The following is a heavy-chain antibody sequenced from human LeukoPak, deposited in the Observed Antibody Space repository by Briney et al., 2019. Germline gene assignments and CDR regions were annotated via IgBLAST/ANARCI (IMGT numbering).Heavy chain of an antibody. CDR1: GYTFTSYD. J-gene: IGHJ4*02. Sequence: GASVKVSCKASGYTFTSYDINWVRQATGQGLEWMGWMNPNSGNTGYAQKFQGRGTMTRNTSISTAYMELSSLRSEDTAVYYCARRYLYYYGSASYFSGLSLGPFDYWGQGTLVTVSS. D-gene: IGHD3-10*01. CDR2: MNPNSGNT. CDR3: ARRYLYYYGSASYFSGLSLGPFDY. V-gene: IGHV1-8*02.